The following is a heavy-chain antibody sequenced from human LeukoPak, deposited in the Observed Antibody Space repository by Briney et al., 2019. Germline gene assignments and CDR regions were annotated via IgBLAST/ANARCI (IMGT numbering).Heavy chain of an antibody. V-gene: IGHV5-51*01. D-gene: IGHD4-11*01. J-gene: IGHJ6*02. CDR1: GYSFTSYW. CDR2: IYPGDPDT. Sequence: GESLKISCKGSGYSFTSYWIGWVRQMPGKGLEWMGIIYPGDPDTRYSPSFQGQVTISADKSISTAYLQWSSLKASDTAMYYCARTTVTNYYYYGMDVWGQGTTVTVSS. CDR3: ARTTVTNYYYYGMDV.